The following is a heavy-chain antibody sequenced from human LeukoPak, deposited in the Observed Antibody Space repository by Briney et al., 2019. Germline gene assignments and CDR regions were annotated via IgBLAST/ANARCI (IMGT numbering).Heavy chain of an antibody. CDR1: GFTFSSYG. D-gene: IGHD3-10*01. CDR3: ARTPLVKLLWFGEGYYMDV. CDR2: ISGSGGST. Sequence: GGTLRLSCAASGFTFSSYGMSWVRQAPGKGLEWVSAISGSGGSTYYADSVKGRFTISRDNSKNTLYLQMNSLRAEDTAVYYCARTPLVKLLWFGEGYYMDVWGKGTTVTISS. J-gene: IGHJ6*03. V-gene: IGHV3-23*01.